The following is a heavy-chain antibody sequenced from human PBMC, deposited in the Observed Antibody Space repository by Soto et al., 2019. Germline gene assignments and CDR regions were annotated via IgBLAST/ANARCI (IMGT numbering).Heavy chain of an antibody. CDR3: ARERTGTTGMEV. D-gene: IGHD1-1*01. V-gene: IGHV1-8*01. J-gene: IGHJ6*02. CDR1: GYTFTSYD. Sequence: QVQLVQSGAEVKKPGASVKVSCKASGYTFTSYDINWVRQATGQGLEWMGWMNPNSGNTGYAQKFQGRVTMTRNTSISTAYMALSSLRAEDTAVYYSARERTGTTGMEVWGQGTKVTVSS. CDR2: MNPNSGNT.